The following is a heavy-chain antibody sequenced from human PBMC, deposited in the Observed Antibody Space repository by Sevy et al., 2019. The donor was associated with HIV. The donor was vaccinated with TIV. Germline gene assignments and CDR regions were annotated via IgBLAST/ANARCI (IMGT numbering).Heavy chain of an antibody. J-gene: IGHJ6*02. CDR3: ARRPDFGVVIPTGVMDV. D-gene: IGHD3-3*01. Sequence: GGSLRLSCAASGFTFSTYAMTWVRQAPGKGLQWVSVISGSGGSTYYADSVKGRFTISRDNSKNTTYLQMNSLKAEDTAVYYCARRPDFGVVIPTGVMDVWGQGTTVTVSS. V-gene: IGHV3-23*01. CDR2: ISGSGGST. CDR1: GFTFSTYA.